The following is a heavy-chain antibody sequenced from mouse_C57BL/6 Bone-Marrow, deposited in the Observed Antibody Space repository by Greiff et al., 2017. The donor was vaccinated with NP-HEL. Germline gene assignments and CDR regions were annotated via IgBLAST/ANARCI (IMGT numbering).Heavy chain of an antibody. V-gene: IGHV1-72*01. J-gene: IGHJ2*01. CDR3: ARGGVYYGSSLYYFDY. CDR1: GYTFTSYW. Sequence: QVQLQQPGAELVKPGASVKLSCKASGYTFTSYWMHWVKQRPGRGLDWIGRIDPNSGGTKYNEKFKSKATLTVDKPSSTAYMQLSSLTSEDSAVYYCARGGVYYGSSLYYFDYWGQGTTLTVSS. D-gene: IGHD1-1*01. CDR2: IDPNSGGT.